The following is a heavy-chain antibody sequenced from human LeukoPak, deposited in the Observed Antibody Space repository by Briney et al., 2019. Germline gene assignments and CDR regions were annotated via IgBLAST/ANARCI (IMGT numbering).Heavy chain of an antibody. J-gene: IGHJ3*02. Sequence: ASVKVSCKASGYTFTSYYIHWVRQAPGQGLEWMAMINPSGGRTNYAQKFQGRVTMTRDMSTSTVYMELSSLRSEDTAVYYCARDRTSLDAFDIWGQGTVVTVSS. CDR1: GYTFTSYY. V-gene: IGHV1-46*01. CDR3: ARDRTSLDAFDI. D-gene: IGHD3-10*01. CDR2: INPSGGRT.